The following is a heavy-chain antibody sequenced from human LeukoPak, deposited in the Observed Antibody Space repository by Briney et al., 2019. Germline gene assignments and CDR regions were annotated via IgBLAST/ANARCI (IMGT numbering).Heavy chain of an antibody. V-gene: IGHV3-48*02. CDR3: AKEFTYYYDSSGYRPYYFDY. CDR2: ISSRSNTI. CDR1: GFTFSTYS. Sequence: GGSLRLSCAASGFTFSTYSMNWVRQTPGKGLEWVSYISSRSNTIYYADSVKGRFTISRDNAKNSLYLQMSSLRDEDTAVYYCAKEFTYYYDSSGYRPYYFDYWGQGTLVTVSS. J-gene: IGHJ4*02. D-gene: IGHD3-22*01.